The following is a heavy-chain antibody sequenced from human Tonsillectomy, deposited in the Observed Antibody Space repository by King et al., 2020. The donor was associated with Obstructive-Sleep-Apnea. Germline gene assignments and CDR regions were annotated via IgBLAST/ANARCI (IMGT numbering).Heavy chain of an antibody. V-gene: IGHV4-59*12. CDR3: ATSGYSYGPLDY. D-gene: IGHD5-18*01. J-gene: IGHJ4*02. CDR2: IYYSAST. Sequence: QLQLQESGPGLVKPSETLSLTCTVSGGSISSYYWSWIRQPPGKGLEWIGYIYYSASTNYNPSLKSRVTISVDTSKNQYSLKLSAVTAADTAGYYCATSGYSYGPLDYWGQGTLVPVPS. CDR1: GGSISSYY.